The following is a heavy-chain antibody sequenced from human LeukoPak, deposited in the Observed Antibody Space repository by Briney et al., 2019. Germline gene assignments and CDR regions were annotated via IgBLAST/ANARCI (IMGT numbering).Heavy chain of an antibody. V-gene: IGHV3-21*01. D-gene: IGHD3-16*01. CDR2: ISSSSSYI. Sequence: GGSLRLSCAASGFTFSSYAMSWVRQAPGKGLEWVSSISSSSSYIYYADSVKGRFTISRDNAKNSLYLQMNSLRAEDTAVYYCARSLGAGSMDVWGQGTTVTVSS. CDR1: GFTFSSYA. J-gene: IGHJ6*02. CDR3: ARSLGAGSMDV.